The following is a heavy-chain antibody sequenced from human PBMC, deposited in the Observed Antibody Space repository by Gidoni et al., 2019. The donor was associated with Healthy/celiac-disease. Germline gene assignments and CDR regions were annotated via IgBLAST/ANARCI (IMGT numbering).Heavy chain of an antibody. CDR1: GGSFSGYY. V-gene: IGHV4-34*01. CDR2: INHRGST. Sequence: QVPLQQWGAGLLKPSETLSLTCAVYGGSFSGYYWSWIRQPPGKGLEWIWEINHRGSTNYHPSRKWRVTISVETSKNQFSLKLSSVTAADTAVYYCARGGGGAPFDYWGQGTLVTVSS. D-gene: IGHD1-26*01. CDR3: ARGGGGAPFDY. J-gene: IGHJ4*02.